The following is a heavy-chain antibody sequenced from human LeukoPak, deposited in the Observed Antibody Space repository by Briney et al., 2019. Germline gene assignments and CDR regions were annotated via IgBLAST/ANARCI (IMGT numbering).Heavy chain of an antibody. CDR1: GYTFTGYY. CDR2: INPNSGGT. Sequence: ASVKGSCKASGYTFTGYYMHWVRQAPGQGLEWMGWINPNSGGTNYAQKFQGRVTMTRDTSISTAYMELSRLRSDDTAVYYCARDSHSSGWYGDWFDPWGQGTLVTVSS. D-gene: IGHD6-19*01. V-gene: IGHV1-2*02. J-gene: IGHJ5*02. CDR3: ARDSHSSGWYGDWFDP.